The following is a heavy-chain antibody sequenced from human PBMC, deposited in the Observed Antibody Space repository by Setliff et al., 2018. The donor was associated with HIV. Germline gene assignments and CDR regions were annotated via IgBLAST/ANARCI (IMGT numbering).Heavy chain of an antibody. CDR2: MNPNRGNT. Sequence: ASVKVSCKASGYMFTNYDINWVRQATGQGLEWMGWMNPNRGNTGYAQNFQGRVAMTRNTSISTAYMELSSLRSEDTAVYYCARRDWLPLGGLDYWGQGTLVTVSS. CDR3: ARRDWLPLGGLDY. D-gene: IGHD3-10*01. CDR1: GYMFTNYD. V-gene: IGHV1-8*02. J-gene: IGHJ4*02.